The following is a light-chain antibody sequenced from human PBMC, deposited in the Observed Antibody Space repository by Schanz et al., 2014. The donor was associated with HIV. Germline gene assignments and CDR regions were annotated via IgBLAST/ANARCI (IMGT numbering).Light chain of an antibody. J-gene: IGKJ4*01. V-gene: IGKV3-15*01. CDR3: QQRLT. CDR2: HAD. CDR1: QPISTN. Sequence: EIVMTQSPTTLSLSPGEWATLSCRASQPISTNLAWYQQKPGQAPKLLIYHADTRATGVPARFSGSGSGTEFTLTISSLQSEDFAVYYCQQRLTFGGGTKVEIK.